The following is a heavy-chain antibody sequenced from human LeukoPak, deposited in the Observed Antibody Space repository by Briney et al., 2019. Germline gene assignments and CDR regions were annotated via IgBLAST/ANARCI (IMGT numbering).Heavy chain of an antibody. V-gene: IGHV3-11*04. J-gene: IGHJ4*02. Sequence: PGGSLRLSCGASGFSFSDYYMSWVRQAPGKGLDWISYISTTGRIIYYADSVKGRFTISRDNDRSSLYLQMNSLRAEDTALYYCARFRYNSTWGVFDYWGQGTLVTVSS. CDR1: GFSFSDYY. CDR2: ISTTGRII. CDR3: ARFRYNSTWGVFDY. D-gene: IGHD2/OR15-2a*01.